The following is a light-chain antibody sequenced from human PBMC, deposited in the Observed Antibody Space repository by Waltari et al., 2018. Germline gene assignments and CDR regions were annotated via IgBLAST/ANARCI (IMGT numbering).Light chain of an antibody. CDR1: TIGTKS. Sequence: SYVLTQPPSVSGAPGQTARITCGGNTIGTKSVHWSHQRPGQAPVLVVYDDSDRPSGIPERFSGSNSGNTATLAISRVEAGDEADYYCQVWESSSDHPGVFGGGTKLTVL. CDR2: DDS. CDR3: QVWESSSDHPGV. J-gene: IGLJ2*01. V-gene: IGLV3-21*02.